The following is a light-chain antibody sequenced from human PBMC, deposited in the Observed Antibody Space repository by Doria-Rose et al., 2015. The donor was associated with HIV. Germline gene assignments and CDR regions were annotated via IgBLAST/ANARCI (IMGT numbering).Light chain of an antibody. CDR2: GAS. Sequence: EIVLTQSPETLSVSPGESATLSCRASQSVSADLAWYQHKPGQAPRLLIWGASTSATGIPARFSGSGSGTEFTLTISSLQSEDFALYYCHQYGTSWTFGQGTKVEI. CDR1: QSVSAD. J-gene: IGKJ1*01. CDR3: HQYGTSWT. V-gene: IGKV3-15*01.